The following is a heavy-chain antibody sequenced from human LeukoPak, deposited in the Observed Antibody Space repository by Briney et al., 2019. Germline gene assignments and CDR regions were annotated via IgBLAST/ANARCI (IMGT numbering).Heavy chain of an antibody. CDR3: AREVYSSGWYNDAFDI. J-gene: IGHJ3*02. V-gene: IGHV3-11*04. CDR2: ISSSGSTI. Sequence: GGSLRLSCAASGFTFSDYYMSWIRQAPGKGLEWVSYISSSGSTIYYADSVKGRFTISRDNAKNSLYLQMNSLRAEDTAVYYCAREVYSSGWYNDAFDIWGQGTMVTVSS. D-gene: IGHD6-19*01. CDR1: GFTFSDYY.